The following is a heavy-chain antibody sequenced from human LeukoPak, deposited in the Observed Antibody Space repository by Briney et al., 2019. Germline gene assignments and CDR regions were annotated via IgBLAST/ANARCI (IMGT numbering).Heavy chain of an antibody. V-gene: IGHV1-2*04. D-gene: IGHD3-10*01. Sequence: GASVKVSCKASGYTFTGYYMHWVRQVPGQGLEWMGWINPNSGGTNYAQKFQGWVTMTRDTSISTAYMELSRLRSDDTAVYYCARDGGSGSYYYYGMDVWGQGTTVTVSS. CDR2: INPNSGGT. J-gene: IGHJ6*02. CDR1: GYTFTGYY. CDR3: ARDGGSGSYYYYGMDV.